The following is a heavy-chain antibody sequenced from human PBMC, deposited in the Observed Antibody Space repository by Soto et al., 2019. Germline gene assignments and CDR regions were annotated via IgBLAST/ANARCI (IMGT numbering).Heavy chain of an antibody. CDR1: GFTFSSYA. Sequence: EVQLLESGGGLVQPGGSLRLSCAASGFTFSSYAMSWVRQAPGKGLEWVSAISGSGGSTYYADSVKGRFTISRDNSKNTLYLQMNSLRAEDTAVYYCAKGYDYVWGSYRPFDYWGQGTLVTVSS. D-gene: IGHD3-16*02. V-gene: IGHV3-23*01. CDR2: ISGSGGST. J-gene: IGHJ4*02. CDR3: AKGYDYVWGSYRPFDY.